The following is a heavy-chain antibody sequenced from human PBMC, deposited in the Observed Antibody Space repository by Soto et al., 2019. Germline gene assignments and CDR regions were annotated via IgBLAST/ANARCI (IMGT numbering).Heavy chain of an antibody. CDR2: IYPVDSDT. CDR1: GYSFTSYW. V-gene: IGHV5-51*01. CDR3: ARHCGDGYNKNDWFHP. Sequence: GVSLKISCKGSGYSFTSYWIGWVRQMPGKGLEWMGIIYPVDSDTRYSPSFQGQVTISADKSISTAYLQWSSLKASDTAMYYCARHCGDGYNKNDWFHPSGPGTMVTV. D-gene: IGHD5-12*01. J-gene: IGHJ5*02.